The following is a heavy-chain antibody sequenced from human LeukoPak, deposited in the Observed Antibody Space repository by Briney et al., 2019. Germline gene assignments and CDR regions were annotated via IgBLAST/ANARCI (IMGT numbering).Heavy chain of an antibody. CDR3: ARVTVVIRQIDY. V-gene: IGHV3-48*01. D-gene: IGHD4-23*01. CDR2: ISSSSNTI. Sequence: PGGSLRLSCAASGFTFSSYSMNWVRQAPGKGLEWVSYISSSSNTIYYADSVKGRFTISRDNAKNSMYLQMNSLRAEDTAVYYCARVTVVIRQIDYWGQGTLVTVPS. CDR1: GFTFSSYS. J-gene: IGHJ4*02.